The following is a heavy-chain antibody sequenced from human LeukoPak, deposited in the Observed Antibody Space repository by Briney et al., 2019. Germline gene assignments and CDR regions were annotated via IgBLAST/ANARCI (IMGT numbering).Heavy chain of an antibody. CDR2: ISAYNGNT. V-gene: IGHV1-18*01. Sequence: ASVKVSCKASGYTFTSYGISWVRQAPGQGLEWMGWISAYNGNTNYAQKLQGRVTMTTDTSTSTAYMELRSLRSDDTAVYYCARDSRGGYFDWLLYEGYYYYGMDVWGQGTTVTVSS. CDR3: ARDSRGGYFDWLLYEGYYYYGMDV. J-gene: IGHJ6*02. CDR1: GYTFTSYG. D-gene: IGHD3-9*01.